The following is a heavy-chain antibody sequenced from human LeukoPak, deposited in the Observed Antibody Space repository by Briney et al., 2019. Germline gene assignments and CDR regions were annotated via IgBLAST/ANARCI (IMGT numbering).Heavy chain of an antibody. Sequence: PGGSLRLSCAASGFTFSSYAMSWVRQAPGKGLEWVSGISWNSGSIGYADSVKGRFTISRDNAKNSLYLQMNSLRAEDTALYYCAKDTGGDLEWGPDAFDIWGQGTMVTVSS. CDR1: GFTFSSYA. D-gene: IGHD2-21*02. V-gene: IGHV3-9*01. CDR2: ISWNSGSI. CDR3: AKDTGGDLEWGPDAFDI. J-gene: IGHJ3*02.